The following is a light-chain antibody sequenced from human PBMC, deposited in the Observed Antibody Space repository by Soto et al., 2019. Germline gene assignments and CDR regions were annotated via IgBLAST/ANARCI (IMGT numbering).Light chain of an antibody. J-gene: IGLJ1*01. CDR3: SSYTSSSPWV. CDR2: DVS. Sequence: QSVLTQPASVSGSPGQSITISCTGTSSDVGGYNYVSWYQQHPGKAPKLMIYDVSNRPSGVSNRLSGSKSGNTASLTISGLQAEDEADYYCSSYTSSSPWVFGTGTKVTVL. V-gene: IGLV2-14*01. CDR1: SSDVGGYNY.